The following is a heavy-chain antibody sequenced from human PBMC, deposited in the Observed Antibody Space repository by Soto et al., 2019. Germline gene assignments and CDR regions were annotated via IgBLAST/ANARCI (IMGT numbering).Heavy chain of an antibody. CDR1: GYTLTKLS. V-gene: IGHV1-24*01. Sequence: ASVKVSCKVSGYTLTKLSMHWVRQAPGKGLEWMGGFDPEDGETIYAQKFQGRVTMTEDTSTDTAYMELSSLRSEDTAVYYCATVGLYLSSGWYSIFDYWGQGTLVTVSS. J-gene: IGHJ4*02. D-gene: IGHD6-19*01. CDR3: ATVGLYLSSGWYSIFDY. CDR2: FDPEDGET.